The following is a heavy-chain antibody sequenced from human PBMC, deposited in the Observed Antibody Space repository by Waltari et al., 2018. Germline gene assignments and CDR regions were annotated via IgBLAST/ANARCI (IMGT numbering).Heavy chain of an antibody. J-gene: IGHJ3*01. Sequence: QLQLQESGPGLVKPSATLSLTCAVSGGCITSNRHYWGWIRQPPGQGLEWIGTISYTGATYSSPSLKSRVTISRDTSKNQLSLTLGSVTAADTALYYCATYIGASVGTAAFDVWGQGTMVTVSS. CDR3: ATYIGASVGTAAFDV. CDR2: ISYTGAT. CDR1: GGCITSNRHY. D-gene: IGHD5-12*01. V-gene: IGHV4-39*01.